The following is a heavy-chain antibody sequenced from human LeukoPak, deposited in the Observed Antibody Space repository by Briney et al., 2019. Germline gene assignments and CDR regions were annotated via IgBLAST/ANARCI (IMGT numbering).Heavy chain of an antibody. CDR1: GGSISSSSYY. V-gene: IGHV4-39*07. Sequence: SETLSLTCTVSGGSISSSSYYWGWIRQPPGKGLEWIASIYYSGSTYYNPSLKSRVTISVDTSKNQFSLKLSSVTAADTAVYYCARLLGNWDSSGYYPWGQGTLVTVSS. CDR2: IYYSGST. J-gene: IGHJ5*02. D-gene: IGHD3-22*01. CDR3: ARLLGNWDSSGYYP.